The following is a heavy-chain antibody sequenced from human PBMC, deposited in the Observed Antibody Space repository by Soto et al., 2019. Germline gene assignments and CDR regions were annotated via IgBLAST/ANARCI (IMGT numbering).Heavy chain of an antibody. CDR2: INAGNGNT. Sequence: QVQLVQSGAEEKKPGASVKVSCKASGYTFTSYAMHWVRQAPGQRLEWMGWINAGNGNTKYSQKFQGRVTITRDTTASTANMEMSILRSEDTAVYYCARSSGYYLIDDYWGQGTLVTVSS. CDR3: ARSSGYYLIDDY. D-gene: IGHD3-22*01. CDR1: GYTFTSYA. V-gene: IGHV1-3*05. J-gene: IGHJ4*02.